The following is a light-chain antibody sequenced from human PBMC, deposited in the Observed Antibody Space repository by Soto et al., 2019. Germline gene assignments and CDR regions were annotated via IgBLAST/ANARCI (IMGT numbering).Light chain of an antibody. V-gene: IGLV2-14*01. CDR1: SSDVGGYNY. CDR2: EVT. CDR3: TSYTGSSTLLV. J-gene: IGLJ2*01. Sequence: QSALTQPASVSGSPGQSITISCTGTSSDVGGYNYVSWYQQHPGKAPKLMIYEVTNRPSGVSYRFSGSKSGNTASLTISGLQAEDEADYYCTSYTGSSTLLVFGGGTKLTVL.